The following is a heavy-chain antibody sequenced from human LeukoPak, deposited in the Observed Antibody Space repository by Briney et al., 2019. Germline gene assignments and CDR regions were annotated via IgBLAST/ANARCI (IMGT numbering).Heavy chain of an antibody. D-gene: IGHD5-12*01. J-gene: IGHJ4*02. V-gene: IGHV4-30-4*01. CDR1: GGSIGSGDYY. Sequence: SETLSLTCTVSGGSIGSGDYYWSWIRQPPGKGLEWIGYIYYSGSTYYNPSLKSRVTISVDTSKNQFSLKLSSVTAADTAVYYCARLSVDIVATAYYFDYWGQGTLVTVSS. CDR3: ARLSVDIVATAYYFDY. CDR2: IYYSGST.